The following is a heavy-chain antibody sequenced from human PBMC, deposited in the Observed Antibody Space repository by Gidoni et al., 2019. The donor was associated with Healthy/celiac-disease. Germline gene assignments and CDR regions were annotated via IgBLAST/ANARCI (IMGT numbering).Heavy chain of an antibody. D-gene: IGHD2-15*01. Sequence: EVQLVESGGGLVQPGRSLRLSCAASGFTFDDYAMHWVRQAPGKGLEWVSGISWNSGSIGYADSVKGRFTISRDNAKNSLYLQMNSLRAEDTALYYCAKDNLSGSPSDWGQGTLVTVSS. CDR2: ISWNSGSI. J-gene: IGHJ4*02. CDR3: AKDNLSGSPSD. V-gene: IGHV3-9*01. CDR1: GFTFDDYA.